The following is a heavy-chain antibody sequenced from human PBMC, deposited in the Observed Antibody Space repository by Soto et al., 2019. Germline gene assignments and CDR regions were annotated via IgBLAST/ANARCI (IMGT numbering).Heavy chain of an antibody. CDR3: ARVFTMLRKRCMDV. V-gene: IGHV1-18*04. Sequence: QVQLMQPGGEVKKPGASVKISCKASGYTFSDYGINWVRQAPGQGLEWMGWISGHNRNTNYAQNLQGRVTMTIDSSTTTAYMELRSLTSDDTAVYYCARVFTMLRKRCMDVWGQGTTVTVSS. CDR1: GYTFSDYG. J-gene: IGHJ6*02. D-gene: IGHD3-10*01. CDR2: ISGHNRNT.